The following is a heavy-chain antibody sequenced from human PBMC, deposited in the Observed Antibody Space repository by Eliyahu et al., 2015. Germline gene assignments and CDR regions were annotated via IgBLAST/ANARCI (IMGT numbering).Heavy chain of an antibody. V-gene: IGHV3-48*02. CDR3: ARDHGSNWYDPPRDPAVEYFQH. Sequence: EAHLVESGGGLVQPGGSLRXSCSAXGFPLSNYGXXWVRKAPGKGLEWLSYISGSGITIYYADSAKGRFTISRDNAKNSVYLQMNSLTDEDTAVYFCARDHGSNWYDPPRDPAVEYFQHWGQGTLVTVSS. CDR2: ISGSGITI. D-gene: IGHD6-13*01. J-gene: IGHJ1*01. CDR1: GFPLSNYG.